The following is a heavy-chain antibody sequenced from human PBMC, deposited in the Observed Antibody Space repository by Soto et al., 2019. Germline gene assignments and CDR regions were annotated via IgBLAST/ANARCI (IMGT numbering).Heavy chain of an antibody. V-gene: IGHV4-31*03. CDR2: IYYPGTT. Sequence: SEILSLTCTVSGGSISSGDYYWSWIRQHPGEGLEWIGYIYYPGTTFYNPSLDSRVTISVDTSRNQFSLKVTSVTVADTAVYYCTRAVFPFSALGDNFYFGSLGPGILVSV. J-gene: IGHJ4*02. CDR3: TRAVFPFSALGDNFYFGS. D-gene: IGHD1-20*01. CDR1: GGSISSGDYY.